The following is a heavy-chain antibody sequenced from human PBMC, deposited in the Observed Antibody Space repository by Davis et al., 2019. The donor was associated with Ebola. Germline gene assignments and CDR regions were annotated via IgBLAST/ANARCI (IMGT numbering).Heavy chain of an antibody. Sequence: PGGSLRLSCVVSGVTFDDHAMSWVRQAPGKGLEWVSASGHTDKTYYADSVKGRFTISRDKSKNTVYLQMNSLRVEDTAVYYCAKEIGGSGWYSIDYWGQGTLVTVSS. V-gene: IGHV3-23*01. D-gene: IGHD6-19*01. CDR3: AKEIGGSGWYSIDY. J-gene: IGHJ4*02. CDR2: SGHTDKT. CDR1: GVTFDDHA.